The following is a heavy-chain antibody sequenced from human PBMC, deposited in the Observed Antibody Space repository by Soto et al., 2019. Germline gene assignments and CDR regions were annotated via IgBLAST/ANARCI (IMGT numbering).Heavy chain of an antibody. CDR3: ACLAWFGDPVPPFDC. CDR2: ISSSGGST. J-gene: IGHJ4*02. CDR1: GFTFSTYA. D-gene: IGHD3-10*01. Sequence: GGSLRLSCASSGFTFSTYAMSWVRQAPGKGLEWVSGISSSGGSTNHADSVKGRFIISRDNSKNMVYLQMNSLRAEDTAVYYCACLAWFGDPVPPFDCWGQGMVVTVSS. V-gene: IGHV3-23*01.